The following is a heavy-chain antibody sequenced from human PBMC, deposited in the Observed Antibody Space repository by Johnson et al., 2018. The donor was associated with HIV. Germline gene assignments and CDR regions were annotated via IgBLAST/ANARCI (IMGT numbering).Heavy chain of an antibody. CDR1: GLTFSDYD. D-gene: IGHD2-2*01. J-gene: IGHJ3*02. V-gene: IGHV3-11*01. CDR2: ISSSGSTI. CDR3: ARVSCSSTSCLGDGAFDI. Sequence: QVQLVESGGGLVKPGGSLRLSCAASGLTFSDYDMSWIRQAPGKGLEWVSYISSSGSTIYYADSVEGRFTISRDNAKNSLYLQMNSLRAEDTALYYCARVSCSSTSCLGDGAFDIWGQGTMVTVSS.